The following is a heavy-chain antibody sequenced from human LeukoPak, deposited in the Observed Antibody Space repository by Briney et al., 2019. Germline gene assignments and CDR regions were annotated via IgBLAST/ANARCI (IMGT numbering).Heavy chain of an antibody. V-gene: IGHV3-23*01. CDR3: AKSRSSSSTSCYNY. D-gene: IGHD2-2*02. Sequence: GGSLRLSCAASGFTFSSYAMNWVRQAPGKGLEWVSAISGSGASTYYEDSVKDRFTLSRDDSKNTLYLQMNSLRAEDTAVYYCAKSRSSSSTSCYNYWGQGTLVTVSS. CDR2: ISGSGAST. CDR1: GFTFSSYA. J-gene: IGHJ4*02.